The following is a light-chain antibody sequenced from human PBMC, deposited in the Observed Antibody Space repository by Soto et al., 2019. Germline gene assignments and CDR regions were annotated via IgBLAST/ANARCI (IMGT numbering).Light chain of an antibody. CDR3: QQYNSSSPET. CDR1: QSISSW. Sequence: DIQMTQSPSTLSASVRDRVTITCRASQSISSWLAWYQQKPGKAPKLLIYKASSLESGVPSRFSGSGSGTEFNLTISSLQPDDFAIYYCQQYNSSSPETFGQGTKVEIK. V-gene: IGKV1-5*03. J-gene: IGKJ1*01. CDR2: KAS.